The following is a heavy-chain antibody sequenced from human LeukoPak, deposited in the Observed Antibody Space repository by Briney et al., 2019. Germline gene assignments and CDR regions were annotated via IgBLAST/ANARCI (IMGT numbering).Heavy chain of an antibody. CDR3: ARQATTLAAAGYYFDY. D-gene: IGHD6-13*01. CDR1: GYSISSGYY. CDR2: IYQTGST. V-gene: IGHV4-38-2*02. Sequence: SETLSLTCSVSGYSISSGYYWGWIRQPPGKGLEWIGSIYQTGSTYYNPSLKSRVTISVDTSKNQFSLKLSSVTAADTAVYYCARQATTLAAAGYYFDYWGQGTLVTVSS. J-gene: IGHJ4*02.